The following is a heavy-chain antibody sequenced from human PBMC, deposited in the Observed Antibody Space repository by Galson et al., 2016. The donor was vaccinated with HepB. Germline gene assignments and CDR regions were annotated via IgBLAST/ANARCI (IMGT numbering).Heavy chain of an antibody. CDR3: ARDHYDFWSAYIASLGGFIDY. J-gene: IGHJ4*02. V-gene: IGHV3-21*01. CDR1: GFTYSTYN. CDR2: ISSSSTYI. D-gene: IGHD3-3*01. Sequence: SLRLSCAASGFTYSTYNMNWVRQAPGKGLEWVSSISSSSTYIYYADSVKGRFTISRDNAKNSLYLQMNSLRAEDTAVYYCARDHYDFWSAYIASLGGFIDYWGRGTLVTVSS.